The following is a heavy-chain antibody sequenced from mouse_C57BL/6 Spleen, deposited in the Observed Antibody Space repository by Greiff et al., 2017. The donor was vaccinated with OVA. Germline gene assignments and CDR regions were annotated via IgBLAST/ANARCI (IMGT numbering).Heavy chain of an antibody. CDR1: GYTFTEYT. J-gene: IGHJ4*01. CDR2: FYPGSGSI. D-gene: IGHD6-2*01. CDR3: ARHEGGGSLGPHYYAMDY. Sequence: QVQLKQSGAELVKPGASVKLSCKASGYTFTEYTIHWVKQRSGQGLEWIGWFYPGSGSIKYNEKFKDKATLTADKSSSTVYMELSRLTSEDSAVYFCARHEGGGSLGPHYYAMDYWGQGTSVTVSS. V-gene: IGHV1-62-2*01.